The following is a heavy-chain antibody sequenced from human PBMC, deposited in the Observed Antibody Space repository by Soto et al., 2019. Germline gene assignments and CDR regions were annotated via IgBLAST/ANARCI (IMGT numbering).Heavy chain of an antibody. CDR3: ARGRTIFGVVNFDY. Sequence: QVQLVQSGPEVKKPGSSVKVSCKASGGTFSNSPIAWVRLAPGQGLEWMGGVIPIFSVMKYAEKFKGRVTFTADDSTSTVYMELSSLTSEDTAVYYCARGRTIFGVVNFDYWGQGTPVTVSS. J-gene: IGHJ4*02. CDR1: GGTFSNSP. D-gene: IGHD3-3*01. V-gene: IGHV1-69*01. CDR2: VIPIFSVM.